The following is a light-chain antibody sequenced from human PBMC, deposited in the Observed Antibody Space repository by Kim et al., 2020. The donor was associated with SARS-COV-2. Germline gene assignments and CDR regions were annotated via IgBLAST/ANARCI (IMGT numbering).Light chain of an antibody. CDR3: QQYYRWPRT. J-gene: IGKJ1*01. V-gene: IGKV3-15*01. CDR2: SVS. CDR1: QSFTTN. Sequence: EIVMTQSPATLSVSPGERVTLTCRASQSFTTNLAWYQHKPGQAPRLLIHSVSTRASGIPVRFSGSGSGTEFTLTISSLQSEDFAIYYCQQYYRWPRTFGQGTKVDIK.